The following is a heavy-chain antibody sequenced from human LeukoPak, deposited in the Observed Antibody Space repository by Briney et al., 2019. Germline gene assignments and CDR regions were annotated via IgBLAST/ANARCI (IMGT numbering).Heavy chain of an antibody. CDR3: ARGVKDDSSGYSPPGY. Sequence: ASVKVSCKASGYTFTGYYMHWVRQAPGQGLEWMGWINPNSGGTNYAQKFQGRVTMTRDTSISTAYMELSRLRSDDTAVYYCARGVKDDSSGYSPPGYWGQGTLVTVSS. J-gene: IGHJ4*02. V-gene: IGHV1-2*02. D-gene: IGHD3-22*01. CDR1: GYTFTGYY. CDR2: INPNSGGT.